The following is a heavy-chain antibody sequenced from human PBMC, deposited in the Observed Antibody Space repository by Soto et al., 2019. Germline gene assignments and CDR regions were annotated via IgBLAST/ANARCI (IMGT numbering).Heavy chain of an antibody. CDR2: IYYSGST. CDR1: GGSISSSSYY. D-gene: IGHD6-6*01. CDR3: ARREYSSSSGFDY. V-gene: IGHV4-39*01. J-gene: IGHJ4*02. Sequence: SETLSLTCTVSGGSISSSSYYWGWIRQPPGKGLEWIGSIYYSGSTYYNPSLKSRVTISVDTSKNQFSLKLSSVTAADTAVYYCARREYSSSSGFDYWGQGTLVTVSS.